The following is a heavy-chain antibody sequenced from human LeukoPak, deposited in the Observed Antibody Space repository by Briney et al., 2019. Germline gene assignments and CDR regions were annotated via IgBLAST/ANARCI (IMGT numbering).Heavy chain of an antibody. CDR2: IYTSGST. CDR3: ARVSSGWYGIFDY. V-gene: IGHV4-61*02. Sequence: SQTLSLTCTVSGGSISSGSYYWSWIRQPAGKGLEWIGRIYTSGSTNYNPSLKSRVTISVDTSKNQFSLKLSSVTAADTAVYYCARVSSGWYGIFDYWGQRTLVTVSS. J-gene: IGHJ4*02. D-gene: IGHD6-19*01. CDR1: GGSISSGSYY.